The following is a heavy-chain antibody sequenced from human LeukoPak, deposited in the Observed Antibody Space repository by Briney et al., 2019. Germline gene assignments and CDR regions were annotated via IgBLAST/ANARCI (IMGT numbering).Heavy chain of an antibody. CDR1: GGTFSSYA. CDR3: ARDGHTRNWFDP. Sequence: SVKVSCKASGGTFSSYAISWVRQAPVQGLEWMGGIIPIFGTANYAQKFQGRVTITTDESTSTAYMELSSLRSEDTAVYYCARDGHTRNWFDPWGQGTLVTVSS. J-gene: IGHJ5*02. V-gene: IGHV1-69*05. CDR2: IIPIFGTA.